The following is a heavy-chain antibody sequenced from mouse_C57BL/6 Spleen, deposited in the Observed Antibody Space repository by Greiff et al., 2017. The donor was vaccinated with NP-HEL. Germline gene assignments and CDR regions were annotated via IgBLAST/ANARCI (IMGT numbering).Heavy chain of an antibody. J-gene: IGHJ3*01. CDR3: ARSYGSSYVFAY. D-gene: IGHD1-1*01. V-gene: IGHV14-3*01. CDR1: GFNIKNTY. CDR2: IDPANGNT. Sequence: EVQLQQSVAELVRPGASVKLSCTASGFNIKNTYMHWVKQSPEQGLEWIGRIDPANGNTKYAPKFQGKATITADTSTNTAYPQLSSLTSEDTAIYYCARSYGSSYVFAYWGQGTLVTVSA.